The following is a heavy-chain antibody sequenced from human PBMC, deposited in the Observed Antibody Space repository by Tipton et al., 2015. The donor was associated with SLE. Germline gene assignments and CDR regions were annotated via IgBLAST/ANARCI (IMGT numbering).Heavy chain of an antibody. D-gene: IGHD2-2*01. Sequence: TLSLTCTVSGGSISSGSYYWSWIRQHPGKGLEWIGYISYSGSTYYNPSLKSRVTISVDTSKNQFSLKLSSVTAADTAVYYCARDRAICTRTTCYGDNWFDPWGQGTLVTVSS. CDR3: ARDRAICTRTTCYGDNWFDP. CDR2: ISYSGST. V-gene: IGHV4-31*03. J-gene: IGHJ5*02. CDR1: GGSISSGSYY.